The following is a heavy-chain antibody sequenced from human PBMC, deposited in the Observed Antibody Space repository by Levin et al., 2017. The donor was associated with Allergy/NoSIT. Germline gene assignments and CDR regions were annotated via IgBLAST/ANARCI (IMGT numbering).Heavy chain of an antibody. CDR2: IYWNDDK. Sequence: QTLSLTCTFSGFSLTTTGVGVGWIRQPPGEGLECLALIYWNDDKRYSPSLESRLTITKDTSKNQVVLTMTNVDPADTATYFCGHSAGDFARHCSSGSCLGWFDPWGQGILVTVSS. D-gene: IGHD2-15*01. V-gene: IGHV2-5*01. J-gene: IGHJ5*02. CDR1: GFSLTTTGVG. CDR3: GHSAGDFARHCSSGSCLGWFDP.